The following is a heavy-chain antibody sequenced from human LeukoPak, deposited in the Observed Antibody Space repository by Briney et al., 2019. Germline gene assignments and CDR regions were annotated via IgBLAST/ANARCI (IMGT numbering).Heavy chain of an antibody. J-gene: IGHJ6*03. D-gene: IGHD6-13*01. CDR1: GGSISSSSYY. CDR3: ATTPISPRVGYYMDV. V-gene: IGHV4-39*07. CDR2: IYYSGST. Sequence: PSETLSLTCTVSGGSISSSSYYWGWVRQPPGRGLEWIGSIYYSGSTYYNPSLKSRVTTSVDTSKNQFSLKLSSVTAADTAVYYCATTPISPRVGYYMDVWGKGTTVTVSS.